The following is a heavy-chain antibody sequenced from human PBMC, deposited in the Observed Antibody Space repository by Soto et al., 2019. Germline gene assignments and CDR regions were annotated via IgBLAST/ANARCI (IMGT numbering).Heavy chain of an antibody. CDR3: VKDRHADGVWTTDY. Sequence: GGSLRLSCSASGFIFSTYTMNGVRQAPGKGLEWVSGIYGGGTATFYADSVKGRFTISRDNSKNMLFLQMNSLRVEDTAVYYCVKDRHADGVWTTDYWGQGTLVTVSS. D-gene: IGHD2-8*01. CDR1: GFIFSTYT. CDR2: IYGGGTAT. V-gene: IGHV3-23*03. J-gene: IGHJ4*02.